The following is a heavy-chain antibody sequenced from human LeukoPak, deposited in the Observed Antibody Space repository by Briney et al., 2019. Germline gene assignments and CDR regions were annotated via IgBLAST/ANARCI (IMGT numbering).Heavy chain of an antibody. D-gene: IGHD2-2*01. CDR2: ISGSGGST. V-gene: IGHV3-23*01. CDR1: GFTFSSYA. CDR3: ATSGGYCSSASCPTKN. J-gene: IGHJ4*02. Sequence: PGGSLRLSCAASGFTFSSYAMSWVRQAPGKGLEWVSAISGSGGSTHYADSVKGRFTISRDNSMNTLYLQMNSLRAEDTAVYYCATSGGYCSSASCPTKNWGQGTLVTVSS.